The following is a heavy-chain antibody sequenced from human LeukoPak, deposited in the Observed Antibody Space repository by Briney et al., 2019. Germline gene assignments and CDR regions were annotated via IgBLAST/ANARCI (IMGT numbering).Heavy chain of an antibody. V-gene: IGHV3-48*01. CDR3: ARDEMATSYPYYYYGMDV. J-gene: IGHJ6*02. Sequence: GGSLRLSCAASGFTFSSYSMNWVRQAPGKGLEWVSYISSSSSTIYYADSVKGRFTISRDNAKNSLYLQMNSLRAEDTAVYYCARDEMATSYPYYYYGMDVWGQGTTVTVSS. CDR2: ISSSSSTI. D-gene: IGHD5-24*01. CDR1: GFTFSSYS.